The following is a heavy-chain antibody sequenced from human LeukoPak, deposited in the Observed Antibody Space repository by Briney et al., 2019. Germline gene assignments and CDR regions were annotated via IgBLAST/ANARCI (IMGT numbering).Heavy chain of an antibody. D-gene: IGHD3-22*01. Sequence: GGSLRLSCAASGFTFSSYWMHWVRQVPGKGLVWVSRINNDWSHTSYADSVKGRCTISRDDAKNTLYLQMNSLRAEDTAVYYCARDDNSGSVDDYWGQGTLVTVSS. V-gene: IGHV3-74*01. CDR3: ARDDNSGSVDDY. J-gene: IGHJ4*02. CDR1: GFTFSSYW. CDR2: INNDWSHT.